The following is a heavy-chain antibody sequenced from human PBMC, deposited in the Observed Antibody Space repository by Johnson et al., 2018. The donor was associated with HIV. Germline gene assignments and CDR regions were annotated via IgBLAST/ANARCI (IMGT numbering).Heavy chain of an antibody. CDR3: AREYYYDSSGTPVFDI. V-gene: IGHV3-33*01. J-gene: IGHJ3*02. CDR1: GFTFSSYG. Sequence: QVQLVESGGGLVQPGGSLRLSCAASGFTFSSYGIHWVRQAPGKGLEWVAVIWYDGSNKYYADSVKGRFTISRDNAKNSLYLQMNSLRAEDTAVYYCAREYYYDSSGTPVFDIWGQGTMVTVSS. D-gene: IGHD3-22*01. CDR2: IWYDGSNK.